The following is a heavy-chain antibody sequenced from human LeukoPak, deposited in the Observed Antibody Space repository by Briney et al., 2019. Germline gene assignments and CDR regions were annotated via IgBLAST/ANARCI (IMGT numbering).Heavy chain of an antibody. V-gene: IGHV3-23*01. D-gene: IGHD3-22*01. CDR3: AKPFSRGYYYGAFDY. J-gene: IGHJ4*02. Sequence: GGSLRLSCAASGFTFSCYAMSWVRQAPGRGLEWASAISGSGGSTNYADSVKGRFTISRDNSKNTLYLQMNSLRAEDTAVYYCAKPFSRGYYYGAFDYWGQGTLVTVSS. CDR1: GFTFSCYA. CDR2: ISGSGGST.